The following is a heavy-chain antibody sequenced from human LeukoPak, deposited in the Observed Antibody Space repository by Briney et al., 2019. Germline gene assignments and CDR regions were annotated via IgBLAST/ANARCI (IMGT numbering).Heavy chain of an antibody. Sequence: GGSLRLSCAASGFTVSSKYMTWVRQAPGKGLEWVSVIYSGGSTYYADSVKGRFTISRDGPKNTLYLQMNSLRAEDTAVYYCARDDGSGGPFDYWGQGTLVTVSS. D-gene: IGHD3-10*01. CDR3: ARDDGSGGPFDY. J-gene: IGHJ4*02. CDR1: GFTVSSKY. V-gene: IGHV3-66*01. CDR2: IYSGGST.